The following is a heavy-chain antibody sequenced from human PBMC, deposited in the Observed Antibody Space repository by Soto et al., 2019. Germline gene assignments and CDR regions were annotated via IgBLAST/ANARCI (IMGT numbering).Heavy chain of an antibody. V-gene: IGHV5-51*01. CDR3: ARERTWWAPNWFDP. CDR1: GYSFTSYW. J-gene: IGHJ5*02. Sequence: GESLKISCKGSGYSFTSYWIGWVRQMPGKGLEWMGIIYPGDSDTRYSPSFQGQVTISADKSISTAYLQMNSLRAEDTAVYYCARERTWWAPNWFDPWGQGTLVTVSS. CDR2: IYPGDSDT. D-gene: IGHD2-15*01.